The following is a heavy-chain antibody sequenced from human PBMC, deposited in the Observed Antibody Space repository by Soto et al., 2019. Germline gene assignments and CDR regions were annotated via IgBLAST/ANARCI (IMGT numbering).Heavy chain of an antibody. D-gene: IGHD6-13*01. Sequence: SETLSLTCTVSGGPISSNYWTWIRQPPGKGLEWIGYVYNSGSTSYNPSLKSRVTTSEDTSKSQFSLKVNSMTAADTAVYYCARYRREAVAGYTLDNWGQGMLVTVSS. CDR2: VYNSGST. CDR3: ARYRREAVAGYTLDN. CDR1: GGPISSNY. V-gene: IGHV4-59*01. J-gene: IGHJ4*02.